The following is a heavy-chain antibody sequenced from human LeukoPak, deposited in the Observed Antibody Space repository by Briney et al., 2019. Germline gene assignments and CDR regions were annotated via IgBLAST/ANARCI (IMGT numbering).Heavy chain of an antibody. Sequence: GGSLRLSCAASGFTFSDYYMSWIRQAPGKGLEWVSYISSSGSTIYYADSVKGRFTISRDNAKNSLYLQMNSLRAEDTAVYYCAKEGVGATPLCYFDYWGQGTLVTVSS. V-gene: IGHV3-11*01. CDR2: ISSSGSTI. J-gene: IGHJ4*02. CDR1: GFTFSDYY. CDR3: AKEGVGATPLCYFDY. D-gene: IGHD1-26*01.